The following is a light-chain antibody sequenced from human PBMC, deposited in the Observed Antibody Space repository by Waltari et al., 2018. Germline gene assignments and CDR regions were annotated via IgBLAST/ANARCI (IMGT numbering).Light chain of an antibody. J-gene: IGKJ4*01. CDR3: QQYYEWPLT. Sequence: EIVMTQSPATLSVSPGERATLSCRASQRFSSTLAWYQQKPGQPPRLLIYGASTRATATPARFSGSGSGTEFTLAISSLQSEDFAVYYCQQYYEWPLTFGGGTKVEIK. CDR2: GAS. CDR1: QRFSST. V-gene: IGKV3D-15*01.